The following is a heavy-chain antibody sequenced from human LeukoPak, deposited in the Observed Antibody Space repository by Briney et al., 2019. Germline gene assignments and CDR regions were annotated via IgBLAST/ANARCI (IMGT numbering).Heavy chain of an antibody. V-gene: IGHV4-39*07. Sequence: PSETLSLTCSVSDGSISSSSYYWGWISQPPGKGLEWIGSIYYTGSTYYNPSLKSRVTISVDTSKNQFSLKVTSVTAADTAVYYCARDLYLMLGLFDIWGQGTMVIVSS. D-gene: IGHD3-16*01. J-gene: IGHJ3*02. CDR1: DGSISSSSYY. CDR3: ARDLYLMLGLFDI. CDR2: IYYTGST.